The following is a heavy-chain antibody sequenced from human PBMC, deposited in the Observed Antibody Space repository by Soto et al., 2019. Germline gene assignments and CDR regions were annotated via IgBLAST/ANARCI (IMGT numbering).Heavy chain of an antibody. D-gene: IGHD2-21*02. CDR3: ARGGVVTAPPIYFDY. J-gene: IGHJ4*02. CDR2: VIPIFGTA. V-gene: IGHV1-69*06. Sequence: SVKVSCKASGGTFSSYAISWVLHAPGQGLEWMGGVIPIFGTANYAQQLHGRVTVTADKSTSTAYMELSSLRSEDTAVYYCARGGVVTAPPIYFDYWGQGTLVTVPS. CDR1: GGTFSSYA.